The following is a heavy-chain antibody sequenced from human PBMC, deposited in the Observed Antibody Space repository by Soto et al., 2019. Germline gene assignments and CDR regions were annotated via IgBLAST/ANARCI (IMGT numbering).Heavy chain of an antibody. CDR2: TYYRSKWYN. V-gene: IGHV6-1*01. D-gene: IGHD6-19*01. J-gene: IGHJ6*02. Sequence: PSQTLSLTCAISGDSVSSNSAAWNWIRQSPSRGLEWLGRTYYRSKWYNDYAVSVKSRITINPDTSKNQFSLQLNSVTPEDTAVYYCARDPVAGILRAYSGMDVWGQGTTVTVSS. CDR1: GDSVSSNSAA. CDR3: ARDPVAGILRAYSGMDV.